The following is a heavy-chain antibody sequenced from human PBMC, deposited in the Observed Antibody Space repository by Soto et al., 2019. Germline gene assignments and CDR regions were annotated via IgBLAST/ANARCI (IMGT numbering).Heavy chain of an antibody. V-gene: IGHV1-69*01. D-gene: IGHD3-3*01. CDR2: IIPIFGTA. CDR3: ARDGGHYDFWSGYYTPLAKEYFQH. Sequence: QVQLVQSGAEVKKPGSSVKVSCKASGGTFSSYAISWVRQAPGQGLEWMGGIIPIFGTANYAQKFQGRVTITADESTSTAYMELSSLRSEDTAVYYCARDGGHYDFWSGYYTPLAKEYFQHWGQGTLVTVSS. J-gene: IGHJ1*01. CDR1: GGTFSSYA.